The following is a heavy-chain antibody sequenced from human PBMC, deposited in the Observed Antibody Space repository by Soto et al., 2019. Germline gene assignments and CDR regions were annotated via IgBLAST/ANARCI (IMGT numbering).Heavy chain of an antibody. D-gene: IGHD3-22*01. CDR1: GGSFSGNY. Sequence: SETLSLTCAVYGGSFSGNYWSWIRQPPGKGLEWIGEINHSGSTNYNPSLKSRVTISVDTSKNQFSLKLSSVTAADTAVYYCARLLSIRDYYDSSGYSRGFVYYYYYGMDVWGQGTTVT. V-gene: IGHV4-34*01. CDR2: INHSGST. CDR3: ARLLSIRDYYDSSGYSRGFVYYYYYGMDV. J-gene: IGHJ6*02.